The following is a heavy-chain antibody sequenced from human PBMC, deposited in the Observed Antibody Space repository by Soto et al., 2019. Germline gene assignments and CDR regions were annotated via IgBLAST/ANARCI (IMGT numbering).Heavy chain of an antibody. Sequence: QVQLQESGPGLVKPSETLSLTCTVSGGSVSSGSYYWSWIRQPPGKGLEWIGYIYYSGSTNYNPSLKSRVTIAVDTSKYQFSLKLSSVTAADTAVYCCAREVVVPGPRYYYYGMDVWGQGTTVTVSS. J-gene: IGHJ6*02. D-gene: IGHD2-2*01. CDR1: GGSVSSGSYY. V-gene: IGHV4-61*01. CDR2: IYYSGST. CDR3: AREVVVPGPRYYYYGMDV.